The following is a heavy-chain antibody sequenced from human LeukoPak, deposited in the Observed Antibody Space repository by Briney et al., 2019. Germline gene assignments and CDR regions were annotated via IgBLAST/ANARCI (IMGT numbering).Heavy chain of an antibody. CDR1: GFTFSTYA. Sequence: PGGSLRLSCTAAGFTFSTYAMGWVRQAPGKGLEWVSGIGSSGFDTYYGDSAKGRFTISRDNSKNTVYLQMNSLRAEDTALYYCMRAYTTNGRYSEPWGQGTLVTVSS. J-gene: IGHJ4*02. D-gene: IGHD2-8*01. V-gene: IGHV3-23*01. CDR3: MRAYTTNGRYSEP. CDR2: IGSSGFDT.